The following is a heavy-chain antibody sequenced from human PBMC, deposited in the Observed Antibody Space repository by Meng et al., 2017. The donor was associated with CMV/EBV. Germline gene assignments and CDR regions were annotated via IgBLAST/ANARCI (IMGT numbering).Heavy chain of an antibody. J-gene: IGHJ1*01. Sequence: GGSLRLSCAASGFTFSSYSMNWVRQAPGKGLEWVSSISSSSSYIYYADSVKGRCTISRDNAKNSLYLQMNSLRAEDTAVYYCARDYVVGATTAYFQHWGQGTLVTVSS. CDR1: GFTFSSYS. CDR3: ARDYVVGATTAYFQH. CDR2: ISSSSSYI. D-gene: IGHD1-26*01. V-gene: IGHV3-21*01.